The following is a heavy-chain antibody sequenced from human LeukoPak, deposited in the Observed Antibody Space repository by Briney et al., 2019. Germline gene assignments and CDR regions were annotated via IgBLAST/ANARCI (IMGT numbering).Heavy chain of an antibody. J-gene: IGHJ3*02. CDR1: GDSFTSYW. CDR2: IYPSDTDT. Sequence: GESLKIFCKGSGDSFTSYWIDWVRQMPGKGLEGMGIIYPSDTDTRYSHSFHGQVTISADNTISTAYFQWRSLKASDTAMYYCARLTQMQHDGFDIWGQGTMVTVSS. CDR3: ARLTQMQHDGFDI. D-gene: IGHD5-24*01. V-gene: IGHV5-51*01.